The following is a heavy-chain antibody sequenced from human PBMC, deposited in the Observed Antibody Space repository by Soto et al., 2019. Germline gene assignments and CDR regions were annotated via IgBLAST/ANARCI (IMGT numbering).Heavy chain of an antibody. V-gene: IGHV3-21*01. J-gene: IGHJ6*02. CDR2: SSSSSTYI. Sequence: PGGSLRLSCAASGFTFSSYSMNWVRQAPGKGLEWVSSSSSSSTYIYYADSVKGRFTISRDNAKNSLYPQMNSLRAEDTAVYFCARVYYSNLPYYFYYMDVWGQGTTVTVSS. CDR1: GFTFSSYS. D-gene: IGHD4-4*01. CDR3: ARVYYSNLPYYFYYMDV.